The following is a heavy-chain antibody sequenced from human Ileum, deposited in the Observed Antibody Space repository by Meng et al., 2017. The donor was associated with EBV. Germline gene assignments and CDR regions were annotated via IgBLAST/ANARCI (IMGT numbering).Heavy chain of an antibody. J-gene: IGHJ4*02. CDR3: ARGRGSYLGIIDS. D-gene: IGHD3-10*01. CDR2: VYSTGNS. Sequence: QVQLQESGPGLVKPSETLSRKCNVSGGSVTSGSYYWSWIRQPPGKGLEYIGYVYSTGNSNHNPSLRGRVTVSADTSKNQFSLKLTSVTVADTTVYYCARGRGSYLGIIDSWGQGTLGNVSS. V-gene: IGHV4-61*01. CDR1: GGSVTSGSYY.